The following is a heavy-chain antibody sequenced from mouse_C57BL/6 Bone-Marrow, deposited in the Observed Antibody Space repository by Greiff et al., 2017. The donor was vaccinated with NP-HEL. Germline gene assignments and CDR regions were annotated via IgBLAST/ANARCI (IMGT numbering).Heavy chain of an antibody. V-gene: IGHV1-59*01. CDR2: IDPSDSYT. J-gene: IGHJ3*01. D-gene: IGHD4-1*01. CDR1: GYTFTSYW. CDR3: AREGLGRFAY. Sequence: QVQLKQPGAELVRPGTSVKLSCKASGYTFTSYWMHWVKQRPGQGLEWIGVIDPSDSYTNYNQKFKGKATLTVDTSSSTAYMQLSSLTSEDSAVYYCAREGLGRFAYWGQGTLVTVSA.